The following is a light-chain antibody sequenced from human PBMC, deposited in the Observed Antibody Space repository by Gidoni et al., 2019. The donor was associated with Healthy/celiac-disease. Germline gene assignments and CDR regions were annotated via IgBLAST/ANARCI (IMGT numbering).Light chain of an antibody. CDR3: QQYGSSLLT. V-gene: IGKV3-20*01. CDR1: QHVHSSY. CDR2: GAS. Sequence: DTVLTQSPGTLSLSPGERATRSCRASQHVHSSYLAWYQQKPGQAPRLLIYGASSRDTGIPDRFSGSGSGTDFTLTISRLEPEDFAVYYCQQYGSSLLTFGGGTKVEIK. J-gene: IGKJ4*01.